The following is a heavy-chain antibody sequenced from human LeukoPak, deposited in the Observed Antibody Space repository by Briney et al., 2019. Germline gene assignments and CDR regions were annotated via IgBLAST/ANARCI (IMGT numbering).Heavy chain of an antibody. J-gene: IGHJ5*02. Sequence: ASVKVSCQTSGYTFSDFYLNWVRQAPGQGLEWMGWINPYSGALISAQSLQGRLTMTWDTSTGTAYMELTRLTSDDTVVYYCATATVTHTRDPWGQGTLVTVSS. CDR3: ATATVTHTRDP. CDR2: INPYSGAL. V-gene: IGHV1-2*02. CDR1: GYTFSDFY. D-gene: IGHD1-1*01.